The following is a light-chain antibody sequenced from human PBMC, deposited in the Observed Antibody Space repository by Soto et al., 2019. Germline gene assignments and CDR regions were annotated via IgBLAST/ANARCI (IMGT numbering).Light chain of an antibody. Sequence: DLQMTQSPSSLSASVGDRVTITCRASQDIRNDLGWYQQKPWKAPKRLIYAASRLQSGVPSRFSGSGSGTEFPLTITSLQPEDFATYYCLHHNSYPLTFGGGTRVEIK. V-gene: IGKV1-17*01. CDR2: AAS. J-gene: IGKJ4*01. CDR1: QDIRND. CDR3: LHHNSYPLT.